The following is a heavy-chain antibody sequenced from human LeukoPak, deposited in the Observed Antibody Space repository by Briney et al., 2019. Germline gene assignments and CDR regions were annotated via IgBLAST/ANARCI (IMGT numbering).Heavy chain of an antibody. V-gene: IGHV4-38-2*02. CDR1: GYSISSGYY. CDR2: IYHSGST. D-gene: IGHD3-22*01. CDR3: ARDRYYYDSSGPRGYYFDY. Sequence: SETLSLTCAVSGYSISSGYYWGWIRQTPGKGLEWIGSIYHSGSTYYNPSLKSRVTISVDTSKNQFSLKLSSVTAADTAVYYCARDRYYYDSSGPRGYYFDYWGQGTLVTVSS. J-gene: IGHJ4*02.